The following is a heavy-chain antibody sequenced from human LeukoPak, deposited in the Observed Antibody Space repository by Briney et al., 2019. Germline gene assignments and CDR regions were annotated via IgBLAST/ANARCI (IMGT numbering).Heavy chain of an antibody. Sequence: SETLSLXCTVSGGSISSYYWSWSRQPPGKGLEWIGYIYYSGSTNYNPSLKSRVTISVDTSKNQFSLKLSSVTAADTAVYYCASSEREFLGPNTYYFDYWGQGTLVTVSS. CDR2: IYYSGST. J-gene: IGHJ4*02. V-gene: IGHV4-59*01. D-gene: IGHD3-3*01. CDR3: ASSEREFLGPNTYYFDY. CDR1: GGSISSYY.